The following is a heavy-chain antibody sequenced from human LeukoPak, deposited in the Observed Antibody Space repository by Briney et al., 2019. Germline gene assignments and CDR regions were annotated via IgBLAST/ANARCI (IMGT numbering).Heavy chain of an antibody. CDR3: ARDSTLSSGWYGGAFDI. Sequence: GGSLRLSCAASGFTFSSYSMNWVRQAPGKGREWVSSISSSSSYIYYADSVKGRFTISRDNAKNSLYLQMNSLRAEDTAVYYCARDSTLSSGWYGGAFDIWGQGTMVTVSS. CDR1: GFTFSSYS. V-gene: IGHV3-21*01. J-gene: IGHJ3*02. CDR2: ISSSSSYI. D-gene: IGHD6-19*01.